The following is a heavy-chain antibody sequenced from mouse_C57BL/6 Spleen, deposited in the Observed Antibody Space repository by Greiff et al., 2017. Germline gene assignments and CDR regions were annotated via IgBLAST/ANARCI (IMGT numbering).Heavy chain of an antibody. CDR3: ARTGTGYFDY. V-gene: IGHV5-16*01. CDR2: INYDGSST. Sequence: EVKLMESEGGLVQPGSSMKLSCTASGFTFSDYYMAWVRQVPEKGLEWVANINYDGSSTYYLDSLKSRFIISRDNAKNILYLQMSSLKSEDTATYYCARTGTGYFDYWDQGTTLTVSS. J-gene: IGHJ2*01. CDR1: GFTFSDYY. D-gene: IGHD4-1*01.